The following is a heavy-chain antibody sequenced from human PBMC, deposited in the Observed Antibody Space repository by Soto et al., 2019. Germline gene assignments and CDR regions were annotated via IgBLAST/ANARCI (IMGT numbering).Heavy chain of an antibody. CDR2: IIPIFGTA. Sequence: QVQLVQSGAEVKKPGSSVKVSCKASGGTFSSYSINWVRQAPGQGIEWMGEIIPIFGTANYAQKFQGRVTITADESTSTDYMELSSLRYEDTAVYYCARDGGRHSGGIDYWGQGTLVTVSS. V-gene: IGHV1-69*01. CDR1: GGTFSSYS. J-gene: IGHJ4*02. CDR3: ARDGGRHSGGIDY. D-gene: IGHD1-26*01.